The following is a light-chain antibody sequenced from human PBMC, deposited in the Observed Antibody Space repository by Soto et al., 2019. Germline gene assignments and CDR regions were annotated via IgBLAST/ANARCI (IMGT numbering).Light chain of an antibody. CDR1: QSIGTW. J-gene: IGKJ1*01. V-gene: IGKV1-5*01. CDR3: LQYDTYSRT. Sequence: DIQMTQSPSTLSASVGDRVTISCRASQSIGTWLAWYQQKPGKAPTVLIYDASNLESGVPSRFSGSGSVTEFTLTLSNLQPDDFATYYCLQYDTYSRTFGRGTKVEIK. CDR2: DAS.